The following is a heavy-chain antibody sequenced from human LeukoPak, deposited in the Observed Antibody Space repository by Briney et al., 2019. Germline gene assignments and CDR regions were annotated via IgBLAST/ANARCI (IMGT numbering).Heavy chain of an antibody. CDR2: IYSGGST. J-gene: IGHJ3*02. CDR3: ARGLHSVDIVATIRGDTFDI. V-gene: IGHV3-53*01. Sequence: GGSLRLSCAASGFTVSSNYMTWVRQAPGKGLEWVSVIYSGGSTYYADSVKGRFSISRDNSKNTLYLQMNSLRAEDTAVYYCARGLHSVDIVATIRGDTFDIWGQGTMVTVSS. D-gene: IGHD5-12*01. CDR1: GFTVSSNY.